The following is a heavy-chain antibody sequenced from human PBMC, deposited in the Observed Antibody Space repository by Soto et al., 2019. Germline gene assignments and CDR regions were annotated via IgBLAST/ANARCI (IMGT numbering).Heavy chain of an antibody. V-gene: IGHV2-5*01. CDR1: GFSLTTPGVG. J-gene: IGHJ4*02. CDR2: IYWNDDK. D-gene: IGHD6-6*01. CDR3: AHRRPATSSSSRYYFDY. Sequence: VSGPTLVNPTQTLTLTCTFSGFSLTTPGVGVGWNRQPPGKALEWLALIYWNDDKRYSPSLRTRLTITKDTSKNQVVLTMTNMDPVDTATYYCAHRRPATSSSSRYYFDYWGQGTLVTVSS.